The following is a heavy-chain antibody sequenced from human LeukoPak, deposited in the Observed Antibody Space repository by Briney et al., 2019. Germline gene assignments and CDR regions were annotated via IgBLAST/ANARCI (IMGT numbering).Heavy chain of an antibody. V-gene: IGHV4-34*01. J-gene: IGHJ4*02. CDR2: INHSGST. CDR1: GGSFSGYY. Sequence: SETLSLTCAVYGGSFSGYYWSWIRQPPGKGLEWIGEINHSGSTNYNPSLRSRVTISVGTSKNQFSLKLSSVTAADTAVYFCSSGPYFDYWGQGTLVTVSS. CDR3: SSGPYFDY. D-gene: IGHD6-25*01.